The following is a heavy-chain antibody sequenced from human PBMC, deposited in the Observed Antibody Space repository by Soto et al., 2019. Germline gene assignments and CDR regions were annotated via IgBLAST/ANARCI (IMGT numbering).Heavy chain of an antibody. J-gene: IGHJ4*02. D-gene: IGHD5-18*01. Sequence: GGSLRLSCAASGFTFSSYAMHWVRQAPGKGLEWVAVISYDGSNKYYADSVKGRFTISRDNSKNTLYLQMNSLRAEDTAVYYCARDRGFSSYFDYWGQGTLVTVSS. CDR1: GFTFSSYA. CDR3: ARDRGFSSYFDY. CDR2: ISYDGSNK. V-gene: IGHV3-30-3*01.